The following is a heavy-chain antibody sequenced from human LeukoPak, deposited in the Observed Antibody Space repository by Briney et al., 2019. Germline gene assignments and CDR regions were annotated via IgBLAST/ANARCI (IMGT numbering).Heavy chain of an antibody. CDR3: ASRGLGSYYYDSSGYSSGPFDY. J-gene: IGHJ4*02. Sequence: PSETLSLTCTVSGGSISSSSYSWGWIRQPPGKGLEWIGSIYYSGSTYYNPSLKSRVTISVDTSKNQFSLKLSSVTAADTAVYYCASRGLGSYYYDSSGYSSGPFDYWGQGTLVTVSS. CDR1: GGSISSSSYS. D-gene: IGHD3-22*01. CDR2: IYYSGST. V-gene: IGHV4-39*01.